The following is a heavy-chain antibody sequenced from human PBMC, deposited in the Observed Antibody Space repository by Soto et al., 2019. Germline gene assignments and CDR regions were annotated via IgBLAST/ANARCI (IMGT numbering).Heavy chain of an antibody. V-gene: IGHV1-8*01. Sequence: ASVKVSCKASGYTFTSYDINWVRQATGQGLEWMGWMNPNSGNTGYAQKFQGRVTMTRNTSISTAYTELSSLRSEDTAVYYCARRCGYRHYYYGMDGWGHGNTVTVSS. CDR2: MNPNSGNT. D-gene: IGHD5-12*01. J-gene: IGHJ6*02. CDR3: ARRCGYRHYYYGMDG. CDR1: GYTFTSYD.